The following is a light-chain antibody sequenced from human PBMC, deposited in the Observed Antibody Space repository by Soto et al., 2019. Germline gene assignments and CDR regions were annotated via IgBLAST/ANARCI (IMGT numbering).Light chain of an antibody. CDR1: QSVSSD. J-gene: IGKJ1*01. V-gene: IGKV3-15*01. CDR3: QQYNNWPRT. Sequence: EIVMTQSPATLSVSPGERATLYCMASQSVSSDLAWYHQKPGQAPRLLIYGASTRATGIPARFSGSGSGTEFTLTINSLQSEDFAVYYCQQYNNWPRTFGQGTKVDI. CDR2: GAS.